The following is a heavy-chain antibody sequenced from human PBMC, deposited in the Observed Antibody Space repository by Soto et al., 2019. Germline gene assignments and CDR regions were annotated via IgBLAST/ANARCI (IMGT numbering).Heavy chain of an antibody. CDR2: IKSQTDGGRI. CDR3: TTSVTGTPRAIDY. D-gene: IGHD1-7*01. J-gene: IGHJ4*02. V-gene: IGHV3-15*01. CDR1: GLPFAKVW. Sequence: EVQVVESGGGLVKPGGSLRLSCEVSGLPFAKVWMSWIRQAPGKGLEWVGRIKSQTDGGRIDYAAPVKGRFTISRDDSKKTLYLQMNSMKTEDTAVYYCTTSVTGTPRAIDYWGQGNLVTVSS.